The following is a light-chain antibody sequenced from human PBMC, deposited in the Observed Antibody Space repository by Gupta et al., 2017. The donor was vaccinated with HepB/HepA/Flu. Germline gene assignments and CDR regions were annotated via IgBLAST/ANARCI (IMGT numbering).Light chain of an antibody. CDR2: DDS. CDR3: HVWDSVADDGDVV. CDR1: NIEIKS. J-gene: IGLJ2*01. Sequence: SYVLTHPPAVSVAPVKMARINCGGDNIEIKSVHWYQEKTGQAPVLVVYDDSDRHAGIPGRFSGSNSGNTATLTISRVEAGDEADYYCHVWDSVADDGDVVFGGGTKLTVL. V-gene: IGLV3-21*03.